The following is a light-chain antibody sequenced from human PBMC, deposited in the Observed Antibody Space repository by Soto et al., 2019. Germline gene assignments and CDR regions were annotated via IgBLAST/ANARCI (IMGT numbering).Light chain of an antibody. CDR2: STN. V-gene: IGLV7-43*01. Sequence: QAVVTQEPSLTVSPGGTVTLTCATSTGAVTSGYYPNWFQQKPGQAPRALIYSTNNKYSWTPARFSGSLLGGKAALTLSGVQPEDDADYYCLLYYGGQLGVFGGGTKVTVL. J-gene: IGLJ2*01. CDR1: TGAVTSGYY. CDR3: LLYYGGQLGV.